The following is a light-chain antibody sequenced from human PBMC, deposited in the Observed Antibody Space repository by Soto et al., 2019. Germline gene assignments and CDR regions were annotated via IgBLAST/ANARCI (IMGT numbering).Light chain of an antibody. CDR2: EVS. J-gene: IGLJ1*01. CDR1: SSDVGSYNL. CDR3: CSYAGSSTYV. Sequence: QSVLAHPASVSGSPGQSITISCTGTSSDVGSYNLVSWYQQHPGKAPKLMIYEVSKRPSGVSNRFSGSKSGNTASLTISGLRVEDEVVYYCCSYAGSSTYVFGTGPKVTAL. V-gene: IGLV2-23*02.